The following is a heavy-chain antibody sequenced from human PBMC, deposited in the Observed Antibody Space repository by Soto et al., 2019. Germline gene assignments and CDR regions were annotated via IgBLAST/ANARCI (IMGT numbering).Heavy chain of an antibody. V-gene: IGHV5-51*01. CDR2: IYPGDSDT. CDR1: GYNFNTYW. CDR3: ATSTVSYVDIVSSTTRGYFDH. Sequence: GESLKISCEGSGYNFNTYWIGWVRQMPGKGLEWMALIYPGDSDTRYSPSFEGQVTLSVGRSISTAYLQWSSLKASDTAIYYCATSTVSYVDIVSSTTRGYFDHWGQGTLVTVSS. J-gene: IGHJ4*02. D-gene: IGHD5-12*01.